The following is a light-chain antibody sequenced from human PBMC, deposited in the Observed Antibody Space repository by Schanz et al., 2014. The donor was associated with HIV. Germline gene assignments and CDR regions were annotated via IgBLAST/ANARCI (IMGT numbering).Light chain of an antibody. CDR3: AGWDDSLNVWV. Sequence: QSVLTQPPSASGTPGQRVNISCSGSSSSIKTNTVNWFQQLPGTAPKLLIYNTYHRPSGVPDRFSGSKSGTSASLAISGLRSEDEADYYCAGWDDSLNVWVFGGGTKLTVL. V-gene: IGLV1-44*01. J-gene: IGLJ3*02. CDR2: NTY. CDR1: SSSIKTNT.